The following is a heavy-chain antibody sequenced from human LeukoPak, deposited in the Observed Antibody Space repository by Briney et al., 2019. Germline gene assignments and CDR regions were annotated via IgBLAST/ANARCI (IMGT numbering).Heavy chain of an antibody. CDR1: GFTFSSYE. J-gene: IGHJ4*02. V-gene: IGHV3-48*03. CDR2: ISSSGSAI. CDR3: ARGVLSCCFNY. D-gene: IGHD4/OR15-4a*01. Sequence: GGSLRLSCAASGFTFSSYEMNWVRQAPGKGLEWVSYISSSGSAIYYADSVKGRFTISRDNAKNSLYLQMSSLRAVDTAVYYCARGVLSCCFNYWGQGTLVTVSS.